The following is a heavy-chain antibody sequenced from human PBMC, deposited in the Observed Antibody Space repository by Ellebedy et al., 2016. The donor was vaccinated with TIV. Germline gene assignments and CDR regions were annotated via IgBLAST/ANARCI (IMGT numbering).Heavy chain of an antibody. V-gene: IGHV4-39*07. CDR3: ATPGSYYFH. J-gene: IGHJ4*02. D-gene: IGHD1-26*01. Sequence: MPSETLSLTCTVSGGSISSSSYYWGWIRQPPGKGLEWIGEINHSGSTNYNPSLKSRVTISVDTSKNQFSLKLSSVTAADTAVYYCATPGSYYFHWGQGTLVTVSS. CDR1: GGSISSSSYY. CDR2: INHSGST.